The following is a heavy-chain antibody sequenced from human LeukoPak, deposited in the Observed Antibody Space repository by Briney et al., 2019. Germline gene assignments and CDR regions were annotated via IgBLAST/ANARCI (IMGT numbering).Heavy chain of an antibody. CDR3: AKDLMSITARRFDY. J-gene: IGHJ4*02. CDR1: KFTFSSYA. D-gene: IGHD6-6*01. Sequence: GGSLRLSCAASKFTFSSYAMHWVRQAPGKGLEWVAFIRYDESNKYYADSVKGRFTISRDNSKNTLYLQMNSLRAEDTAVYYCAKDLMSITARRFDYWGQGTLVTVSS. CDR2: IRYDESNK. V-gene: IGHV3-30*02.